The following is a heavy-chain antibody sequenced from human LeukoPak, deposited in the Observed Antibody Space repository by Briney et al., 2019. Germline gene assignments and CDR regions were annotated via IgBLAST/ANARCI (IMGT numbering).Heavy chain of an antibody. CDR1: GFTFSNYV. CDR3: AKRVHTSSWYAAFDH. V-gene: IGHV3-23*01. D-gene: IGHD6-13*01. CDR2: ISGNGVST. Sequence: PGGSLRLSCVVSGFTFSNYVMNWVRQAPGQGLEWVSGISGNGVSTYYADSVKGRFSISRGNSKKTLYLQMNSLRAEDTAVYYCAKRVHTSSWYAAFDHWGQGTLVTVSS. J-gene: IGHJ4*02.